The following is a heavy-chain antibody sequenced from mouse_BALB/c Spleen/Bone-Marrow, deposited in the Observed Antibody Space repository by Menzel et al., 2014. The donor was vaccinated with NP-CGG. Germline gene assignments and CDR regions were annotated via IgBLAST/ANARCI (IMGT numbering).Heavy chain of an antibody. D-gene: IGHD2-1*01. CDR3: ARDXXNYVRFAY. Sequence: EVMLVESGGGLVQPGGSLRLSCATSGFTFTDYYMSWVRQPPGKALEWLGFIRNKANGYTTEYSASVKGRFTISRDNSQSILYLQMNTLRAEDSATYYCARDXXNYVRFAYWGQGTLVTVSA. V-gene: IGHV7-3*02. CDR1: GFTFTDYY. CDR2: IRNKANGYTT. J-gene: IGHJ3*01.